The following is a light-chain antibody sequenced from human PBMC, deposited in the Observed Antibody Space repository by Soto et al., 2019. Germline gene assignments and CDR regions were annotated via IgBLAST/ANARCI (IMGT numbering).Light chain of an antibody. J-gene: IGLJ2*01. V-gene: IGLV2-14*01. CDR1: SSDVGGYNY. CDR2: DVS. Sequence: QSVLTQPASVSGSPGQSITTSCTGTSSDVGGYNYVSWYQQHPGKAPKLMIYDVSNRPSGVSNRFSGSKSGNAASLTISGLQADFEANYYCSTEISSSTLVVVGGGTK. CDR3: STEISSSTLVV.